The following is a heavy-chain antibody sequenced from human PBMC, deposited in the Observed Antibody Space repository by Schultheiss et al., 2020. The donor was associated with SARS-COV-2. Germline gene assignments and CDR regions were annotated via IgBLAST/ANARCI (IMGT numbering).Heavy chain of an antibody. J-gene: IGHJ4*02. Sequence: SETLSLTCTVSGGSISSSSYYWSWIRQPPGKGLEWIGEINHSGSTNYNPSLKSRVTISVDTSKNQFSLKLSSVTAADTAVYYCARRSSGSYVDFDYWGQGTLVTVSS. CDR1: GGSISSSSYY. V-gene: IGHV4-39*07. CDR2: INHSGST. CDR3: ARRSSGSYVDFDY. D-gene: IGHD1-26*01.